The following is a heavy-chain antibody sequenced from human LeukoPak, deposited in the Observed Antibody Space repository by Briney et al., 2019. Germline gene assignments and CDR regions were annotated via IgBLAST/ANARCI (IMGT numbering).Heavy chain of an antibody. CDR3: AKKGLDY. J-gene: IGHJ4*02. Sequence: GRSLRLSCAASGFTFSSYGMHWVRQAPGKGLEWVAVISYDGSDKDYADSVKGRFTISRDNSKNTLYLQMNSLRAEDTAVYYCAKKGLDYWGQGTLVTVSS. CDR2: ISYDGSDK. CDR1: GFTFSSYG. V-gene: IGHV3-30*18.